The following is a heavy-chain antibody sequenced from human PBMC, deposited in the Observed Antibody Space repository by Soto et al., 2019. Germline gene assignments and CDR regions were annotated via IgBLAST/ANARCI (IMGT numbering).Heavy chain of an antibody. V-gene: IGHV5-10-1*01. Sequence: GESLKISCKGSGYSFTSYWISWVRQMPGKGLEWMGRIDPSDSYTNYSPSFQGHVTISADKSISTAYLQWSSLKASDTAMYYCARQPGVAGTNHALDYWGQGTLVTVSS. CDR1: GYSFTSYW. D-gene: IGHD6-19*01. CDR2: IDPSDSYT. J-gene: IGHJ4*02. CDR3: ARQPGVAGTNHALDY.